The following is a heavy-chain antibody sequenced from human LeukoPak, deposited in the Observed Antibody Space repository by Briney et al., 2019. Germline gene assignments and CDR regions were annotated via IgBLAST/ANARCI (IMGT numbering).Heavy chain of an antibody. CDR2: ISESGSSA. CDR1: GFTFSSYG. Sequence: GGSLRLSCAASGFTFSSYGMSWVRQAPGKGLEWVSAISESGSSAYYADSVNGRFTVSRDNAMNSLYLQMNSLRAEDTAVYYCARDPEKQWLGRRDAFDIWGQGTMVTVSS. V-gene: IGHV3-23*01. J-gene: IGHJ3*02. CDR3: ARDPEKQWLGRRDAFDI. D-gene: IGHD6-19*01.